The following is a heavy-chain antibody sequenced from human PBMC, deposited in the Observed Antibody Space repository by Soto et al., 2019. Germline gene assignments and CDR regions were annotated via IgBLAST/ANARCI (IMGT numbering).Heavy chain of an antibody. D-gene: IGHD3-22*01. V-gene: IGHV3-64D*06. CDR1: GFTFSIYA. CDR3: VKGEYYYDSSGYYPFDY. CDR2: ISTDGGNT. J-gene: IGHJ4*02. Sequence: GGSLRLSCAASGFTFSIYAMHWVRQAPGKGLEYVSSISTDGGNTHYADSVKGRFTISRDNSKNTVYLQMSSLRAEDTAVYYCVKGEYYYDSSGYYPFDYWGQGTLVTVSS.